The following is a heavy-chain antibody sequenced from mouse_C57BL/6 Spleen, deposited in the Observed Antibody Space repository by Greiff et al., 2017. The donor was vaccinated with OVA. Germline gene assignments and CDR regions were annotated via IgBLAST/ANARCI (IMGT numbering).Heavy chain of an antibody. V-gene: IGHV1-39*01. CDR2: INPNYGTT. CDR3: ASRSTVVATPWYFDV. J-gene: IGHJ1*03. CDR1: GYSFTDYN. D-gene: IGHD1-1*01. Sequence: EVQLQQSGPELVKPGASVKISCKASGYSFTDYNMNWVKQSNGKSLEWIGVINPNYGTTSYNQKFKGKATLTVDQSSSTAYMQLNSLTSEDSAVYYGASRSTVVATPWYFDVWGTGTTVTVSS.